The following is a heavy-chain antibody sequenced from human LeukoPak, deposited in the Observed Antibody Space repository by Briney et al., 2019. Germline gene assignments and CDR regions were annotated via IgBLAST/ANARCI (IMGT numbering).Heavy chain of an antibody. CDR1: GDSVSSYY. V-gene: IGHV4-59*02. J-gene: IGHJ4*02. CDR2: IYNSGTT. CDR3: ARSFDKSVAGKYYFDY. D-gene: IGHD6-19*01. Sequence: SETLSLTCTVSGDSVSSYYWGWIRQPPGKGLEWIGFIYNSGTTNYNPSLKSRVTISADTSKNQLSLKMTSVTAADTAIYYCARSFDKSVAGKYYFDYWGQGTLVTVSS.